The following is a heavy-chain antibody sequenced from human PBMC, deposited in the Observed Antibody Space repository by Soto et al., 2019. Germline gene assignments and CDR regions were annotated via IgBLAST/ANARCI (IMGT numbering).Heavy chain of an antibody. CDR1: GFIFSEST. V-gene: IGHV3-64D*06. J-gene: IGHJ4*02. CDR2: VSTSGRST. Sequence: GGSLRLSCSASGFIFSESTIYWVRQVPGKGLEAISAVSTSGRSTYYADSVKDRFTISRDNSKNTLFLQMGSLRPEDTAIYYCVKQAHGLDGVAFDYWGQGTQLTVSS. D-gene: IGHD2-15*01. CDR3: VKQAHGLDGVAFDY.